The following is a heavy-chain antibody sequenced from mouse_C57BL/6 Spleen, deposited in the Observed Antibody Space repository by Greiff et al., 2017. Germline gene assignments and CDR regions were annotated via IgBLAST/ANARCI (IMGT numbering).Heavy chain of an antibody. CDR2: ISSGSSTI. V-gene: IGHV5-17*01. J-gene: IGHJ2*01. D-gene: IGHD1-1*01. Sequence: EVKLVESGGGLVKPGGSLKLSCAASGFTFSDYGMHWVRQAPEKGLEWVAYISSGSSTIYYADTVKGRFTISRDNAKNTLFLQMTSLRSEDTAMYYCARITTPPFDYWGQGTTLTVSS. CDR1: GFTFSDYG. CDR3: ARITTPPFDY.